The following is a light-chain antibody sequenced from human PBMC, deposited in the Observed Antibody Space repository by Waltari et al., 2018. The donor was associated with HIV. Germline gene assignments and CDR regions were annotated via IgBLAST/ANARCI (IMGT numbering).Light chain of an antibody. Sequence: QSALAQPRSVSGSPGQSVTISCTGTSSDVGGYNYVSWFQHHPGNAPKLIVYHVPQLPSGVPDRFSASKSVNTASLTISGLQAEDEAEYYCCSNAARATYVFGTGTQVTVL. CDR1: SSDVGGYNY. CDR3: CSNAARATYV. CDR2: HVP. J-gene: IGLJ1*01. V-gene: IGLV2-11*01.